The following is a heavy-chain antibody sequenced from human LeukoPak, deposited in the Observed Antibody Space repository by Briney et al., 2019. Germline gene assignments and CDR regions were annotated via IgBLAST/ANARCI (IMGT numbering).Heavy chain of an antibody. D-gene: IGHD3-22*01. Sequence: GSLRLSCAASGFTFSSYSMNWVRQAPGKGLEWVSSISSSSYIYYADSVKGRFTISRDNAKNSLYLQMNSLRAEDTAVYYCARDYYYDSSGYSPYDYWGQGTLVTVSS. CDR3: ARDYYYDSSGYSPYDY. J-gene: IGHJ4*02. V-gene: IGHV3-21*01. CDR1: GFTFSSYS. CDR2: ISSSSYI.